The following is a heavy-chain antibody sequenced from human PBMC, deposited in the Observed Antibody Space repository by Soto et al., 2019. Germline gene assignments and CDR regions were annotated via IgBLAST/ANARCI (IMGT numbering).Heavy chain of an antibody. Sequence: GESLKISCKGSGYSFTSYWIGWVRQMPGKGLEWMGIIYPGDSDTRYSPSFQGQVTISADKSISTAYLQWSSLKASDTAMYYCARRVQELNWNGTPYYYYYMDVWGKGTTVTVSS. V-gene: IGHV5-51*01. CDR1: GYSFTSYW. CDR3: ARRVQELNWNGTPYYYYYMDV. D-gene: IGHD1-1*01. J-gene: IGHJ6*03. CDR2: IYPGDSDT.